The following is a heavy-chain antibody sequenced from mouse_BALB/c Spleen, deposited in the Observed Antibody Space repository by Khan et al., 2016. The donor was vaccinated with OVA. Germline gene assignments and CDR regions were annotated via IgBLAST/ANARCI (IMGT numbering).Heavy chain of an antibody. CDR3: ARSGGNFHWYFDV. D-gene: IGHD2-1*01. CDR1: GFTFSSFG. J-gene: IGHJ1*01. CDR2: ISSGSSTI. Sequence: EVELVEYGGGLVQPGGSRKLSCAASGFTFSSFGMHWVRQAPKKGLEWVAYISSGSSTIYYVDTVKGRFTISRDSPKNTLFLQMTSLRSEDTAMYYCARSGGNFHWYFDVWGAGTSVTVSS. V-gene: IGHV5-17*02.